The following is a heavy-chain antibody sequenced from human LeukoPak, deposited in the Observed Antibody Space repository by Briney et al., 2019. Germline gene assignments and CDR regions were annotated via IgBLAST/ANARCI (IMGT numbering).Heavy chain of an antibody. CDR1: GFTFSSYG. J-gene: IGHJ6*03. D-gene: IGHD3-3*01. V-gene: IGHV3-30*02. Sequence: GGSLRLSCAASGFTFSSYGMHWVRQAPGKGLEWVAFIRYDGSNKYYADSVKGRFTISRDNSKNTLYLQMNSLRAEDTAVYYCAKRVVIKSTDYFYYYIHVWGKGTTVTVSS. CDR2: IRYDGSNK. CDR3: AKRVVIKSTDYFYYYIHV.